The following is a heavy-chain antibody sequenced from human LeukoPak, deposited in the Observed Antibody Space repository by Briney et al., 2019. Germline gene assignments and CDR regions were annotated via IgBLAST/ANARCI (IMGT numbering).Heavy chain of an antibody. Sequence: SETLSLSCGVNGGTFNTYDRSWIRQPPGKGLEWIGEINNIGGTYYNPSLKSRATISVDTSKNQFSLTLSSVTAADTAVYYCASAQDYCYVGFDYWGQGTTVTVSS. CDR3: ASAQDYCYVGFDY. CDR1: GGTFNTYD. J-gene: IGHJ4*03. D-gene: IGHD2/OR15-2a*01. V-gene: IGHV4-34*01. CDR2: INNIGGT.